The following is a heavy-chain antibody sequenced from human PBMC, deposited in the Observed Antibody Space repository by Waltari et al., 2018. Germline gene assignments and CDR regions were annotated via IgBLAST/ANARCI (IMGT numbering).Heavy chain of an antibody. CDR1: GYTFPSYD. J-gene: IGHJ5*02. V-gene: IGHV7-4-1*02. CDR2: INTNTGNP. CDR3: ARILVQLWPKGSDL. D-gene: IGHD5-18*01. Sequence: QEQLVQSGAEVREPGASVKVSCMASGYTFPSYDINWVRQATGQGLEWMGWINTNTGNPTYAQGFTGRFVFSLDTSVSTAYLQISSLKAEDTAVYYCARILVQLWPKGSDLWGQGTLVTVSS.